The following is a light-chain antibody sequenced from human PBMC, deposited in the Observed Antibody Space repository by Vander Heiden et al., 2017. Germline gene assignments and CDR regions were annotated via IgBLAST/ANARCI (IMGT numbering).Light chain of an antibody. Sequence: QSALTQPAFVSGSPGQSITISCTGTSSDVGSYNLVSWYQQHPGKVPKVIIYEVTKWPSGVSNRFSGSKSGNTASLTISGLQAEDEADYYCCSYAGGYTFVFGSGTKVTVL. CDR2: EVT. CDR3: CSYAGGYTFV. CDR1: SSDVGSYNL. V-gene: IGLV2-23*02. J-gene: IGLJ1*01.